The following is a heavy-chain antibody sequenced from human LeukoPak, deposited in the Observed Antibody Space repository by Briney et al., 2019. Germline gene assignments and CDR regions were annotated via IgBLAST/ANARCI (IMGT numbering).Heavy chain of an antibody. CDR1: GFTFSSYT. CDR3: AREGYYQSLWFGELAYYYYYYYMDV. CDR2: ISSSSSTI. J-gene: IGHJ6*03. D-gene: IGHD3-10*01. Sequence: SGGSLRLSCVVSGFTFSSYTMNWVRQAPGKGLEWVSYISSSSSTIYYADSVKGRFTISRDNAKNSLYLQMNSLRAEDTAVYYCAREGYYQSLWFGELAYYYYYYYMDVWGKGTTVTVSS. V-gene: IGHV3-48*01.